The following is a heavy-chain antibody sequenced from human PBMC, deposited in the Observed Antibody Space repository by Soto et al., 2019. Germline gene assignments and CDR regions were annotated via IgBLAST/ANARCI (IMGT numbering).Heavy chain of an antibody. V-gene: IGHV2-5*02. J-gene: IGHJ4*02. CDR3: AHRRGYSYAFDY. D-gene: IGHD5-18*01. CDR1: GFSLSTSGVG. CDR2: IYWDDDK. Sequence: QITLKESGPPLVKPTQTLTLTCTFSGFSLSTSGVGVGWIRQPPGKALEWLALIYWDDDKRYSPSLKSRLTLTKDTSKHQVVLTMTNMDPVDTATYYCAHRRGYSYAFDYWGQGTLVTVSS.